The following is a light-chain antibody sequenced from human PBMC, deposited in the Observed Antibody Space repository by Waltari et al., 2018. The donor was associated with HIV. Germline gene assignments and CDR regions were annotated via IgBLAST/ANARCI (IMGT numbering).Light chain of an antibody. Sequence: QSALTQPASVSGSPGQSITISCTGTSSDAGGYIYVSWYQQHPGKAPKLMIYDVSIRPSGVSNRFSGSKSGNTASLTISGLQAEDEADYYCSSYTSSSTYVFGTGTKVTVL. CDR2: DVS. CDR3: SSYTSSSTYV. V-gene: IGLV2-14*03. CDR1: SSDAGGYIY. J-gene: IGLJ1*01.